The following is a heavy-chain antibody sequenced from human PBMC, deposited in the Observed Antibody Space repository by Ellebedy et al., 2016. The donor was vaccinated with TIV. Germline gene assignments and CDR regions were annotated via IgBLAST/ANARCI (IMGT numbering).Heavy chain of an antibody. Sequence: SETLSLXCTVSGGSVSSGSYYWSWIRQPPGKGLEWIGYIYYSGSTYYNPSLKSRVTISVDTSKNQFSLKLSSVTAADTAVYYCARAVHNHFDYWGRGTQVTVSS. D-gene: IGHD1-14*01. J-gene: IGHJ4*02. CDR2: IYYSGST. V-gene: IGHV4-31*03. CDR3: ARAVHNHFDY. CDR1: GGSVSSGSYY.